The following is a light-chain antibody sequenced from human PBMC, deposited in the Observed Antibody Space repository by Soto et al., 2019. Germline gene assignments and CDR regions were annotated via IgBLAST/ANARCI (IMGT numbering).Light chain of an antibody. CDR3: AAWDDSLNGWV. V-gene: IGLV1-44*01. J-gene: IGLJ3*02. CDR2: SNN. CDR1: SSNIGSNS. Sequence: QSVLTQPPSASGTPGQRVAISCSGNSSNIGSNSVNWYQHLPGTAPKLLVYSNNRRPSGVPDRISGSKSGASASPAFSGLQSEDEAEYFCAAWDDSLNGWVFGGGTKLTVL.